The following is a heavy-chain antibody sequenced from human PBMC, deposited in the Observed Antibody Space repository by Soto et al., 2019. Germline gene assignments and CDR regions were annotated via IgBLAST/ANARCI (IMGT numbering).Heavy chain of an antibody. D-gene: IGHD6-13*01. CDR2: INHSGST. Sequence: SETLSLTCAVYGGSFSGYHWSWIRQPPGKGLEWIGEINHSGSTNYNPSLKSRVTISVDTSKNQFSLKLSSVTAADTAVYYCAREACSSSWYVDYWGQGTPVTVSS. V-gene: IGHV4-34*01. CDR1: GGSFSGYH. J-gene: IGHJ4*02. CDR3: AREACSSSWYVDY.